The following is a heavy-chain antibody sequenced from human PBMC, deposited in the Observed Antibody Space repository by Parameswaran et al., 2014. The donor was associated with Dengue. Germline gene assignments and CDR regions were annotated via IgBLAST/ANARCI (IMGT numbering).Heavy chain of an antibody. CDR2: IRAHSDVI. V-gene: IGHV1-18*01. Sequence: WVRQAPGQGLEWMGWIRAHSDVIHYAQKFQGRVTVTMDTSTSTAYMELRSLGFDDTAIYYCARDEAHLVDYWGQGTLVTVSS. CDR3: ARDEAHLVDY. J-gene: IGHJ4*02.